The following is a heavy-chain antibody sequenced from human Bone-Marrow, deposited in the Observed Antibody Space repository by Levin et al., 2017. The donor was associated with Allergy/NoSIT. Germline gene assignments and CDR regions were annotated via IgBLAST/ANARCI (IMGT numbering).Heavy chain of an antibody. V-gene: IGHV4-39*01. CDR2: ISYSGST. CDR1: GGSISISIYY. CDR3: ARHGRGFGRGGQNWFDP. D-gene: IGHD3-10*01. J-gene: IGHJ5*02. Sequence: PSETLSLTCTVSGGSISISIYYWGWIRQPPGKGLEWIGSISYSGSTYYNPSLKSRVTISVDTSKNQFSLKLTSVTAADTAVYYCARHGRGFGRGGQNWFDPWGQGTLVTVSS.